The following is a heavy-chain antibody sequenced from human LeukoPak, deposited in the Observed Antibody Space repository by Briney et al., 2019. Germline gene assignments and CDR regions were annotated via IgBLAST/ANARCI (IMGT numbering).Heavy chain of an antibody. Sequence: GGSLRLSCAASGFTFSSYWMHWVRQAPGKGLGWVSRINSDGSSTSYADSVKGRFTISRDNAKNTLYLQMNSLRAEDTAVYYCASWEVPAVMPQDYWGQGTLVTVSS. J-gene: IGHJ4*02. V-gene: IGHV3-74*01. CDR3: ASWEVPAVMPQDY. D-gene: IGHD2-2*01. CDR1: GFTFSSYW. CDR2: INSDGSST.